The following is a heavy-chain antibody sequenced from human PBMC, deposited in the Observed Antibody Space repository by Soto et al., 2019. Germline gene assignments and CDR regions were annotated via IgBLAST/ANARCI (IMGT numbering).Heavy chain of an antibody. CDR2: IKQDGGEK. D-gene: IGHD3-16*02. CDR1: GFTFTSYW. Sequence: EVQLVESGGGLVQPGGSLRLSCAASGFTFTSYWMTWVRQAPGKGLEWVANIKQDGGEKYYVVSVKGRFTISRDNAENSLYLQLDSLRAEDAAVYYCASCASPTWGNYPFDYWGQGTLVTGSS. V-gene: IGHV3-7*01. CDR3: ASCASPTWGNYPFDY. J-gene: IGHJ4*02.